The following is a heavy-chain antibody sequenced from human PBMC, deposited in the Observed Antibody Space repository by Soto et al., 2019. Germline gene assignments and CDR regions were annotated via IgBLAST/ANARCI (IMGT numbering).Heavy chain of an antibody. D-gene: IGHD3-22*01. V-gene: IGHV4-30-4*01. Sequence: PSETLSLTCTVSGGSISNGDYYWNWIRQPPGKGLEWIGYIYHSGSTYYNQSLKSRVTISIDTSKKQFSLKVSSVTAADTAVYFCARRSSGYYYGNFDYWGQGTLVTVSS. CDR2: IYHSGST. CDR3: ARRSSGYYYGNFDY. CDR1: GGSISNGDYY. J-gene: IGHJ4*02.